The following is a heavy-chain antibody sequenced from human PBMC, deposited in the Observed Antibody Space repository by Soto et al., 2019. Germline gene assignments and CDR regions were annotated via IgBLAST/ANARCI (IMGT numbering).Heavy chain of an antibody. J-gene: IGHJ4*02. CDR2: IYPGYSDT. Sequence: GESLKISCKGSGYSFTSYWIGWVRQLPGQGLAWMGIIYPGYSDTRYSPSFQAQVTISADKYISTAYLQWSSLKASDTAMYYWARRPKTDYYDSSGSFFDYWGQGTLVTVSS. CDR1: GYSFTSYW. CDR3: ARRPKTDYYDSSGSFFDY. D-gene: IGHD3-22*01. V-gene: IGHV5-51*01.